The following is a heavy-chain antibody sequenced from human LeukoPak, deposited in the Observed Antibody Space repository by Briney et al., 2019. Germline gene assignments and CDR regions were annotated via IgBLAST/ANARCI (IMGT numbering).Heavy chain of an antibody. J-gene: IGHJ4*02. Sequence: GGSLRLSCAAPGFTFSSYSMNWVRQAPGRGLEWVSSISSSSSYIYYADSVKGRFTISRDNAKNSLYLQMNSLRVEDTAVYYWARDGRWINYYDGSSPVWGQGTLVTVSS. CDR2: ISSSSSYI. V-gene: IGHV3-21*01. CDR3: ARDGRWINYYDGSSPV. CDR1: GFTFSSYS. D-gene: IGHD3-22*01.